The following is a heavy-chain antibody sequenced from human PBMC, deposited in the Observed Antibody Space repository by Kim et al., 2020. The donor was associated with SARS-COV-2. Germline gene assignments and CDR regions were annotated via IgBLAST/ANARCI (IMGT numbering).Heavy chain of an antibody. CDR2: IIPIFGTA. V-gene: IGHV1-69*13. CDR1: GGTFSSYA. D-gene: IGHD4-4*01. CDR3: ARPNDYSNYPYYYYGMDV. Sequence: SVKVSCKASGGTFSSYAISWVRQAPGQGLEWMGGIIPIFGTANYAQKFQGRVTITADESTSTAYMELSSLRSEDTAVYYCARPNDYSNYPYYYYGMDVWGQGTTVTVSS. J-gene: IGHJ6*02.